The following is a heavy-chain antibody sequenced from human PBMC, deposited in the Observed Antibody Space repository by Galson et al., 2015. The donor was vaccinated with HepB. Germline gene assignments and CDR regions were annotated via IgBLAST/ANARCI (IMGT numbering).Heavy chain of an antibody. V-gene: IGHV1-69*13. J-gene: IGHJ6*02. Sequence: SVKVSCKASGGTFSSYAISWVRQAPGQGLEWMGGIIPIFGTATYAQKFQGRVTITADESTSTAYMELSSLRSEDTAVYYCASHSCSGGGCYGRMNYYYGMDVWGQGTTVTVSS. CDR1: GGTFSSYA. D-gene: IGHD2-15*01. CDR2: IIPIFGTA. CDR3: ASHSCSGGGCYGRMNYYYGMDV.